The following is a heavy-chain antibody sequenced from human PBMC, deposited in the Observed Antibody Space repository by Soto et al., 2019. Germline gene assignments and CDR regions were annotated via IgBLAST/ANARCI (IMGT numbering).Heavy chain of an antibody. CDR2: IVVGSGNT. J-gene: IGHJ4*02. V-gene: IGHV1-58*01. D-gene: IGHD1-26*01. Sequence: GASVKVSCKASGFTFTSSAVQWVRQARGQRLEWIGWIVVGSGNTNYAQKFQERVTITRDMSTSTAYMELSSLRSEDTAVYYCAASGSYSTCDYCLDYWGQGTLVTVSS. CDR3: AASGSYSTCDYCLDY. CDR1: GFTFTSSA.